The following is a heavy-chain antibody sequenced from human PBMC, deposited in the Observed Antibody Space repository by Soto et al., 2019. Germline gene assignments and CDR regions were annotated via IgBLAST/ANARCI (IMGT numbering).Heavy chain of an antibody. Sequence: QVQLQESGPGLVKPSGTLSLTCAVSDGSISSSNWWSWVRQLPGKGLEWIGEIYHSGSTNYNPSLKSRVTRSVDKSKNLFSLKLSSVTAADTDVYYCAVGNDSSGYYYHTGAGAFDMWGQGTMVTVSS. CDR2: IYHSGST. CDR1: DGSISSSNW. V-gene: IGHV4-4*02. D-gene: IGHD3-22*01. J-gene: IGHJ3*02. CDR3: AVGNDSSGYYYHTGAGAFDM.